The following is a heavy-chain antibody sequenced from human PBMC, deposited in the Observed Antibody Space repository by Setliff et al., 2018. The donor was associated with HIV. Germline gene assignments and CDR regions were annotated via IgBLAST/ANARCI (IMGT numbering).Heavy chain of an antibody. J-gene: IGHJ3*02. V-gene: IGHV1-69*10. CDR2: IIPILGIK. D-gene: IGHD3-22*01. CDR1: GYFFTNYG. Sequence: SVKVSCKTSGYFFTNYGISWVRQAPGQGLEWMGGIIPILGIKKYAQKFQGRVTITADKSTSTAYMELSSLRSEDTAVYYCARGATYYYDSSGYYSLLADAFDIWGQGTMVTVSS. CDR3: ARGATYYYDSSGYYSLLADAFDI.